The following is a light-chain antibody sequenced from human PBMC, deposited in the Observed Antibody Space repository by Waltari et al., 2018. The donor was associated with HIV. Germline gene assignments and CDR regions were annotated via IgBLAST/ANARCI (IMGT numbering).Light chain of an antibody. CDR1: RSNIGSNT. V-gene: IGLV1-44*01. CDR2: NNT. J-gene: IGLJ1*01. Sequence: QSVLTQPPSASGTPGQRVTISCSGSRSNIGSNTVTWYQQLPGTAPTLLIYNNTLRPSGVPDRFSGSKSGTSAALAISGLQSEYEADYYCAAWDDSLLYVFGTGTKVTVL. CDR3: AAWDDSLLYV.